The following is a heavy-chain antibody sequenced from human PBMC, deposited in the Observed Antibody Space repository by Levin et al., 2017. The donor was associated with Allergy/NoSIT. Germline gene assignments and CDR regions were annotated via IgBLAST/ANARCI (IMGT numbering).Heavy chain of an antibody. CDR2: LWYDGSNK. J-gene: IGHJ4*02. D-gene: IGHD4/OR15-4a*01. CDR3: ARAAGLGLAPEGADY. V-gene: IGHV3-33*07. CDR1: GFTFTTYG. Sequence: GESLKISCAASGFTFTTYGMYWVRQAPGKGLEWVAVLWYDGSNKDYADSVKGRFAISRDNSKNTVYLQMNSLRADDTAVYYCARAAGLGLAPEGADYWGQGVLVTVSS.